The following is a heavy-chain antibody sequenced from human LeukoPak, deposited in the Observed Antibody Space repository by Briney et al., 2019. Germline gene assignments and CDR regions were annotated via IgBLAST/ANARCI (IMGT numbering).Heavy chain of an antibody. V-gene: IGHV1-2*06. CDR2: INPNTGAT. Sequence: ASVKVSCKASGYTFTGYYMFWVRQAPGQGLEWMGRINPNTGATKYAQNFQGRVTLTRDTSFRTTFMELSSLRSDDTAFYYCARDERFCNGDNHYPDLGYWGQGTLVTVSS. J-gene: IGHJ4*02. CDR1: GYTFTGYY. D-gene: IGHD2-15*01. CDR3: ARDERFCNGDNHYPDLGY.